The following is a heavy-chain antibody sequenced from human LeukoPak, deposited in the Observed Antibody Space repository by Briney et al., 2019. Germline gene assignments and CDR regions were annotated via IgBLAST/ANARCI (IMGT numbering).Heavy chain of an antibody. V-gene: IGHV3-74*01. CDR3: ARPYSYRDFWD. Sequence: PGGSLRLSCAASGFTFSTYWMHWVRQAPGKGLVWVSRINSDGSSTSYADSVKGRFTISRDNAMSTLYLQMNSLRAEDTAVYYCARPYSYRDFWDWGQGTLVTVSS. CDR2: INSDGSST. CDR1: GFTFSTYW. J-gene: IGHJ4*02. D-gene: IGHD3-3*01.